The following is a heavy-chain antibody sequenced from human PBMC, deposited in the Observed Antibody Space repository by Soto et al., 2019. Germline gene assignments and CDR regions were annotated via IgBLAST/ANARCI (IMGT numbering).Heavy chain of an antibody. Sequence: PSETLSLTCTVSGDSISSGNHYWSWIRQPPGKGREWIGYIFYSRTAYYNPTRKSRLTISVDTSKNQFSLKLSSVTAADAAVYYSARTDYGTAYFDPWGQGSLVTVSS. J-gene: IGHJ5*02. CDR2: IFYSRTA. CDR1: GDSISSGNHY. V-gene: IGHV4-30-4*01. CDR3: ARTDYGTAYFDP. D-gene: IGHD3-10*01.